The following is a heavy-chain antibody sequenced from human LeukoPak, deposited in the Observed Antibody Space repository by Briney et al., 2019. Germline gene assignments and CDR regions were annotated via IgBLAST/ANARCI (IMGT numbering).Heavy chain of an antibody. CDR3: ARGFSSAAEDAFDI. Sequence: ASVKVSCKASGYTFTSYDINWVRQATGQGLEWMGWMNPNSGNTGYAQKFQGRVTMARNTSISTAYMELSSLRSEDTAVYSCARGFSSAAEDAFDIWGQGTMVTVSS. V-gene: IGHV1-8*01. CDR1: GYTFTSYD. CDR2: MNPNSGNT. J-gene: IGHJ3*02. D-gene: IGHD6-25*01.